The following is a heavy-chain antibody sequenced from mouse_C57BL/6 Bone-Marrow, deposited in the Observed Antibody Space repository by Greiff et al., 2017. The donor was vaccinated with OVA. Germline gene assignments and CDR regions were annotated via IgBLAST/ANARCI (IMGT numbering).Heavy chain of an antibody. Sequence: QVQLKQPGAELVKPGASVKLSCKASGYTFTSYWMHWVKQRPGRGLEWIGRIDPNSGGTKYNEKFKSKATLTVDEPSSTAYMQLSSLTSEDSAVYYCARENYDYDVNAMEYWGQGTSVTVSS. J-gene: IGHJ4*01. CDR3: ARENYDYDVNAMEY. CDR2: IDPNSGGT. CDR1: GYTFTSYW. V-gene: IGHV1-72*01. D-gene: IGHD2-4*01.